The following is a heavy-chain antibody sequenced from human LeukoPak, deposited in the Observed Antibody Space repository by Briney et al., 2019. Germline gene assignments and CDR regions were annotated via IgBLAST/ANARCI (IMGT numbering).Heavy chain of an antibody. CDR1: GFTFSSCS. Sequence: GGSLRLSCAASGFTFSSCSMNWVRQAPGKGLEWVSSISSSSSYIHYADSVKGRFTISRDNAKNSLYLQMNSLRAEDTAVYYCAREFYDWGSFDYWGQGTLVTVSS. D-gene: IGHD3-16*01. CDR2: ISSSSSYI. J-gene: IGHJ4*02. CDR3: AREFYDWGSFDY. V-gene: IGHV3-21*01.